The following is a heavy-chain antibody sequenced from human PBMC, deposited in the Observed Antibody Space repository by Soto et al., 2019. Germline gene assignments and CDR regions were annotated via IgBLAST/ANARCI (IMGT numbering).Heavy chain of an antibody. Sequence: DVELSESGGGLVQPGGSLRLSCAASGFNFRSYAMSWVRRAPGKGLEWVSAISGRGGTSYFADSVRGRFTISRDNSKNTLYLQLSSLRVEDTAEYFCAKGRGSSWTIDYWGHGTLVTVSS. CDR1: GFNFRSYA. J-gene: IGHJ4*01. V-gene: IGHV3-23*01. CDR3: AKGRGSSWTIDY. D-gene: IGHD6-13*01. CDR2: ISGRGGTS.